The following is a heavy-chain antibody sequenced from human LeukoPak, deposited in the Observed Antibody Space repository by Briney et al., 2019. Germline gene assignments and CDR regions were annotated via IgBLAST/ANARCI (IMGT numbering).Heavy chain of an antibody. CDR3: AKTAASGIVVVPAAHLDY. Sequence: ASVTVSFTASGYTFTSYYMHWVRQAPGQGLEWMGIINPSGGSTSYAQKFQGRVTMTRDTSTSTVYMELSSLRSEDTAVYYCAKTAASGIVVVPAAHLDYWGQGTLVTVSS. CDR1: GYTFTSYY. D-gene: IGHD2-2*01. V-gene: IGHV1-46*01. CDR2: INPSGGST. J-gene: IGHJ4*02.